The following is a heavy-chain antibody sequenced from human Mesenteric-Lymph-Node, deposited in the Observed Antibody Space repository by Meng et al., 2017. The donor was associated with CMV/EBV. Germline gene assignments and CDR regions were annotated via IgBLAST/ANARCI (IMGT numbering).Heavy chain of an antibody. CDR2: ISAYNGNT. CDR3: ASHCSSTSCYYYGMDV. D-gene: IGHD2-2*01. Sequence: ASVKVSCKASGYTFTSYGISWVRQAPGQGLEWMGWISAYNGNTNYAQKLQGRVTMTTDTSTSTAYMELRSLRSDDTAVYYCASHCSSTSCYYYGMDVWGQGTTVTVSS. CDR1: GYTFTSYG. J-gene: IGHJ6*02. V-gene: IGHV1-18*01.